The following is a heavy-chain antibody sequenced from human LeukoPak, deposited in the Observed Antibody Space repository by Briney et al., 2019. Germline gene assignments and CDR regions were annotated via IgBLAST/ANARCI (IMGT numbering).Heavy chain of an antibody. CDR3: ARGATMIKRAFDI. CDR2: ISSSGSTI. V-gene: IGHV3-11*04. CDR1: GFTFSDYY. Sequence: SGGSLRLSCAASGFTFSDYYMSWIRQAPGKGLEWVSYISSSGSTIYYADSVKGRFTISRDNAKNTLYLQMNSLRAEDTAVYYCARGATMIKRAFDIWGQGTMVTVSS. D-gene: IGHD3-22*01. J-gene: IGHJ3*02.